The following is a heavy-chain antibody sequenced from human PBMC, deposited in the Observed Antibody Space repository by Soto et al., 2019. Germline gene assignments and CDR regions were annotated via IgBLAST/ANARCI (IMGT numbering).Heavy chain of an antibody. Sequence: GGSLRLSCAASGFTFSSYAMSWVRQAPGKGLEWVSAISGSGGSTYYADSVKGRFTISRDNSKNTLYLQMNSLRAEDTAVYYCATHTYYDILTGYYLDYFDYWGQGTLVTVSS. V-gene: IGHV3-23*01. CDR2: ISGSGGST. CDR1: GFTFSSYA. D-gene: IGHD3-9*01. J-gene: IGHJ4*02. CDR3: ATHTYYDILTGYYLDYFDY.